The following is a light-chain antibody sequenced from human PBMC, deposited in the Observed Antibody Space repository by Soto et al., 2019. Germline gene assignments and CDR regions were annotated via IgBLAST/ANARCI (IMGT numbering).Light chain of an antibody. CDR2: HVS. CDR1: QSISGN. J-gene: IGKJ1*01. Sequence: EIVMTQSPATLSVSPGDRATISCRASQSISGNLAWYQQKPGQGPRLLIYHVSTRTTGTPATFSGSASGTEFTLTSSSLQSEDFAVYFCQQYHDWPRTFGQGTKVDIK. CDR3: QQYHDWPRT. V-gene: IGKV3D-15*01.